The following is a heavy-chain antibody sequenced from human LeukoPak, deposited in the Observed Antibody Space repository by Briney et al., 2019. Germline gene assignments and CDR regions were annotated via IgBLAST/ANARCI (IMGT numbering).Heavy chain of an antibody. CDR3: AKGAYDYIEMGYFDY. CDR2: IIASSGST. J-gene: IGHJ4*02. D-gene: IGHD5-12*01. CDR1: EFSISNSA. Sequence: GGSLRLSCAASEFSISNSAMSWVRKAPGKGLEWVSLIIASSGSTFYADSVKGRFTISRDISRNTLYLQMNSLRAEDTAVYYCAKGAYDYIEMGYFDYWGQGTLVTVSS. V-gene: IGHV3-23*01.